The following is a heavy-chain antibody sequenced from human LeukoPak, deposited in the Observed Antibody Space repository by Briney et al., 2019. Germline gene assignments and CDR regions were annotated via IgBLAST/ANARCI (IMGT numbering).Heavy chain of an antibody. D-gene: IGHD5-18*01. CDR3: ARGSTGYSYGYRRYFDY. CDR2: IYTSGST. J-gene: IGHJ4*02. Sequence: PSETLSLTCTVSGGSISTYYWSWIRQPAGKGLEWIGRIYTSGSTNYNPSLKSRVTMSVDTSKNQFSLKLSSVTAADTAVYYCARGSTGYSYGYRRYFDYWGQGTLVTVSS. CDR1: GGSISTYY. V-gene: IGHV4-4*07.